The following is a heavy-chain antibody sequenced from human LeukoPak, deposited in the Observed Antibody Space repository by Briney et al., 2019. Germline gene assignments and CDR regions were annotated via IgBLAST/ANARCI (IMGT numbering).Heavy chain of an antibody. CDR2: ISASGST. D-gene: IGHD4-17*01. CDR1: NGSISIYY. CDR3: AREITVTRPFDY. J-gene: IGHJ4*02. Sequence: SETLSLTCTVSNGSISIYYWSWVRQPAGKGLEWIGRISASGSTNYDPSLKSRVTMSVDTSKNQFSLKLSSVTAADTAVYYCAREITVTRPFDYWGQGTLVTVSS. V-gene: IGHV4-4*07.